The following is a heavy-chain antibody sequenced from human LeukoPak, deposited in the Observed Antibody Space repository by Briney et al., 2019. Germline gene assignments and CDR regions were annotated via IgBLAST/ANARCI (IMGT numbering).Heavy chain of an antibody. D-gene: IGHD2-2*01. CDR3: AKDPWGLIVVVPAALADDAFDI. V-gene: IGHV4-34*01. CDR1: GGSFSGYY. J-gene: IGHJ3*02. Sequence: SETLSLTCAVYGGSFSGYYWSWIRQPPGKGLEWIGEINHSGSTNYSPSLKSRVTISVDTSKNQFSLKLSSVTAADTAVYYCAKDPWGLIVVVPAALADDAFDIWGQGTMVTVSS. CDR2: INHSGST.